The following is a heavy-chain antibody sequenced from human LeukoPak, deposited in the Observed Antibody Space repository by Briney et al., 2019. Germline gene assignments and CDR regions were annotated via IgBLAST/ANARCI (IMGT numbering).Heavy chain of an antibody. D-gene: IGHD3-3*01. V-gene: IGHV1-69*13. CDR2: IIPIFGTA. Sequence: SVKVSCKASGGTFSSYAISWVRQAPGQGLEWMGGIIPIFGTANYARKFQGRVTITADESTSTAYMELSSLRSEDTAVYYCARGLQRYDFWSGYYSNSFDYWGQGTLVTVSS. J-gene: IGHJ4*02. CDR1: GGTFSSYA. CDR3: ARGLQRYDFWSGYYSNSFDY.